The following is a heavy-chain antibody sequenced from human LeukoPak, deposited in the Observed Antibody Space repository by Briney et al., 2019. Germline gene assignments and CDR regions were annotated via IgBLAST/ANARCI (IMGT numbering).Heavy chain of an antibody. Sequence: PSETLSLTCTVSGGSISSNTYYWGWIRQPPGKGLEWIGTIFYSGSTYYIPSLKSRVTISVDTSKNQFSLKLSSVTAADTAVYYCARDRFSYDFWGGYPRGRFDYWGQGTLVTVSS. J-gene: IGHJ4*02. D-gene: IGHD3-3*01. V-gene: IGHV4-39*07. CDR1: GGSISSNTYY. CDR2: IFYSGST. CDR3: ARDRFSYDFWGGYPRGRFDY.